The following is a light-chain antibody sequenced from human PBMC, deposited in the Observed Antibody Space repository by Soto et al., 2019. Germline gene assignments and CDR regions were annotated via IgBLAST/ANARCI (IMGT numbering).Light chain of an antibody. CDR1: SSDVGAYNF. CDR3: SAYTVSRPYV. Sequence: LAQPASVSWFPGQSITISCTGTSSDVGAYNFVSWHQQHPGKAPKLMIYNVYDRPSGISYRFSGSKSGNTASLTISGLQGEDEADYYCSAYTVSRPYVFGTGTKVTVL. V-gene: IGLV2-14*03. CDR2: NVY. J-gene: IGLJ1*01.